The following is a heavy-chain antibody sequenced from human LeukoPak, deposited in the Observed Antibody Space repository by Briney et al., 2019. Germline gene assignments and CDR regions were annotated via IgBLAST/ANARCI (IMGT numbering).Heavy chain of an antibody. CDR2: IFHGGST. Sequence: SETLSLTCAVSGGSISSSNWWSWVRQPPGKGLERIGEIFHGGSTNYNPSLKSRVTISVDKSKNQFSLKLSSVTAADTAVYYCARAYSSSWSYFDYWGQGTLDTVSS. CDR3: ARAYSSSWSYFDY. J-gene: IGHJ4*02. CDR1: GGSISSSNW. D-gene: IGHD6-13*01. V-gene: IGHV4-4*02.